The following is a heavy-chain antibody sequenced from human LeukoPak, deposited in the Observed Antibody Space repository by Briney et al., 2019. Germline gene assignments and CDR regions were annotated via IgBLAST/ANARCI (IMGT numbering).Heavy chain of an antibody. J-gene: IGHJ6*03. V-gene: IGHV1-8*01. Sequence: ASVEVSCKASGYTFTSYDINWVRQATGQGLEWMGWMNPNSGNTGYAQKFQGRVTMTRNTSISTAYMELSSLRSEDTAVYYCAREGSIAARRYYYYYMDVWGKGTTVTVSS. CDR2: MNPNSGNT. CDR3: AREGSIAARRYYYYYMDV. D-gene: IGHD6-6*01. CDR1: GYTFTSYD.